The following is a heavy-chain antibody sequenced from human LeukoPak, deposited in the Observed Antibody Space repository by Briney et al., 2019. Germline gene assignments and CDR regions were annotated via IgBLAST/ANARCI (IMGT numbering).Heavy chain of an antibody. CDR3: ARVTYGSGTYGAFDY. Sequence: PGGSLRLSCAASGFTVSNNYMSWVRQAPGKGLEWVSVIYSGGSTYYADSVKGRFTISRDNSKNTLYLQMNSLRAEDTAVYYCARVTYGSGTYGAFDYWGQGTLVTVSS. V-gene: IGHV3-53*01. D-gene: IGHD3-10*01. J-gene: IGHJ4*02. CDR1: GFTVSNNY. CDR2: IYSGGST.